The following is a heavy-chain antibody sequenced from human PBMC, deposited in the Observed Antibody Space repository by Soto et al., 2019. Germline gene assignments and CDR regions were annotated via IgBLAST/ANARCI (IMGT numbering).Heavy chain of an antibody. CDR3: ARDGAAAGTNYYYGMDV. CDR2: IYYSGST. CDR1: GGSISSGGYY. D-gene: IGHD6-13*01. V-gene: IGHV4-31*03. Sequence: SETLSLTCTVSGGSISSGGYYRSWIRQHPGKGLEWIGYIYYSGSTYYNPSLKSRVTISVDTSKNQFSLKLSSVTAADTAVYYCARDGAAAGTNYYYGMDVWGQGTTVTVSS. J-gene: IGHJ6*02.